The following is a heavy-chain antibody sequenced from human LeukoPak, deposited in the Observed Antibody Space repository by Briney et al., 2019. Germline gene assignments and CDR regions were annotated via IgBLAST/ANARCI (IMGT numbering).Heavy chain of an antibody. CDR1: GGSISSYY. CDR3: ARMYYDFWSGFDY. D-gene: IGHD3-3*01. CDR2: IYYSGST. Sequence: PSETLSLTCTVSGGSISSYYWSRIRQPPGKGLEWIGYIYYSGSTNYNPSLKSRVTISVDTSKNQFSLKLSSVTAADTAVYYCARMYYDFWSGFDYWGQGTLVTVSS. V-gene: IGHV4-59*01. J-gene: IGHJ4*02.